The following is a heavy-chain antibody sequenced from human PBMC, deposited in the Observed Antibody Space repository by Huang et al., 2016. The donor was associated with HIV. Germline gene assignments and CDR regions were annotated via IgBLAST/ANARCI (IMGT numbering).Heavy chain of an antibody. CDR1: GYSFTNNW. CDR2: IYPRNSDA. D-gene: IGHD1-26*01. Sequence: EVQLVQSVPEVKKPGESLKISCRVSGYSFTNNWIGWVRQRPGKGLEWIAIIYPRNSDAAYNPSFRGQVTTTADKSINTAHLQWDSLETSDSAIYYCARRGFNTGSSPDSWGQGTLVTVSS. J-gene: IGHJ4*02. CDR3: ARRGFNTGSSPDS. V-gene: IGHV5-51*01.